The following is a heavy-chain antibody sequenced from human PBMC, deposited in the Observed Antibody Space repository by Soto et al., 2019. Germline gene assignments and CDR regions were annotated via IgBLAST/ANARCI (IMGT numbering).Heavy chain of an antibody. J-gene: IGHJ4*02. CDR2: FDPEDGET. CDR3: ATSRREPDRTLLTWDDY. CDR1: GYTLTELS. D-gene: IGHD7-27*01. V-gene: IGHV1-24*01. Sequence: ASVKVSCKVSGYTLTELSMHWVRQAPGKGLEWMGGFDPEDGETIYAQKFQGRVTMTEDTSTDTAYMELSSLRSEDTAVYYCATSRREPDRTLLTWDDYWGQGTLVTVSS.